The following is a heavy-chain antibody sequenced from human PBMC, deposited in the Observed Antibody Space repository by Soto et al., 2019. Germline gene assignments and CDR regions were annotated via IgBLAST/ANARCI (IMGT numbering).Heavy chain of an antibody. V-gene: IGHV4-31*03. Sequence: SETPSLTCTVSGGSISSGGYYWSWIRQHPGKGLEWIGYIYYSGSTYYNPSLKSRVTISVDTSKNQFSLKLSSVTAADTAVYYCAREDVVVPAAMGQNETDYYYYGMDVWGQGTTVTVSS. J-gene: IGHJ6*02. CDR1: GGSISSGGYY. CDR3: AREDVVVPAAMGQNETDYYYYGMDV. D-gene: IGHD2-2*01. CDR2: IYYSGST.